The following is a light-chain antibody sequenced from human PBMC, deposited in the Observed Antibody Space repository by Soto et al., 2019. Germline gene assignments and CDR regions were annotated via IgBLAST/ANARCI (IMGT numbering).Light chain of an antibody. Sequence: QYVLTQPPSVSGAPGQRVTISCTGSSSNIGAIYDVHWYQQLPGTAPKLLIYGNSNRPSGVPDRFSGSKSGTSASLAITGLQAEDEADYYCQSYDSSLSAVVFGGGTKLTVL. CDR2: GNS. V-gene: IGLV1-40*01. CDR1: SSNIGAIYD. J-gene: IGLJ2*01. CDR3: QSYDSSLSAVV.